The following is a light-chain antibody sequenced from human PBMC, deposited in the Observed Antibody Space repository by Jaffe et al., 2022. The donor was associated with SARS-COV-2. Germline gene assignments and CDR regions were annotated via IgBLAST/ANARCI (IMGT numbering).Light chain of an antibody. Sequence: QSVLTQPPSVSGAPGQRVTISCTGSSSNIGAGYDVHWYQQFPGTAPKVLIYANNNRPSGVPDRFSGSKSGTSASLAISGLQAEDEADYYCQSYDSSLSASVFGGGTKLTVL. V-gene: IGLV1-40*01. CDR2: ANN. CDR1: SSNIGAGYD. CDR3: QSYDSSLSASV. J-gene: IGLJ3*02.